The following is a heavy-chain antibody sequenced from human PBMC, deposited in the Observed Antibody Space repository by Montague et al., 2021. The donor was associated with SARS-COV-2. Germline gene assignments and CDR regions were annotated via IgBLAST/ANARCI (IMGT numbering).Heavy chain of an antibody. J-gene: IGHJ4*02. CDR1: GFTFSYFE. Sequence: SLRLSCAASGFTFSYFEMNWVRQAPWKGLEWISYISGAGTTIYYADSVKGRFTISRDNAKNSLYLQMNSLRAEDTAVYYCARDLVVTDGISDYWGQGTLVTVSS. V-gene: IGHV3-48*03. CDR2: ISGAGTTI. CDR3: ARDLVVTDGISDY. D-gene: IGHD2-8*02.